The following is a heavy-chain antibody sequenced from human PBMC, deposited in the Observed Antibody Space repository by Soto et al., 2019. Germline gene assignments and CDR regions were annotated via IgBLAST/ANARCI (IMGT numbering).Heavy chain of an antibody. V-gene: IGHV4-30-4*01. Sequence: SETLSLTCTVSGGSISSGDYYWSWIRQPPGKGLEWIGYIYYSGSTYYNPSLKSRVTISVDTSKNQFSLKLSSVTAADTAVYYCARYSLSTVTKDYWGQGTLVTVSS. J-gene: IGHJ4*02. D-gene: IGHD4-17*01. CDR1: GGSISSGDYY. CDR2: IYYSGST. CDR3: ARYSLSTVTKDY.